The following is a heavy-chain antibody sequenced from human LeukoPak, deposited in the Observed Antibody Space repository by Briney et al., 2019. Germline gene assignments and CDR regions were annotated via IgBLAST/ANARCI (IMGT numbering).Heavy chain of an antibody. V-gene: IGHV4-39*02. CDR2: IYYSGST. CDR3: AREGWGYNDGRGSFDY. CDR1: GGSISSRSHH. Sequence: SETLSLTCTVSGGSISSRSHHWGWIRQPPGKGLEWIGNIYYSGSTFYNPSLKSRATISVDTSQEQFSLKLSSVTAADTAVYYCAREGWGYNDGRGSFDYWGQGTLVTVSS. D-gene: IGHD3-22*01. J-gene: IGHJ4*02.